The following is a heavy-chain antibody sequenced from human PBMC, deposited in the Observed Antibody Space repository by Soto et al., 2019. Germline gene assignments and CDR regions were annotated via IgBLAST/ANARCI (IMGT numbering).Heavy chain of an antibody. V-gene: IGHV1-2*02. CDR3: ARDLAFYDLPYYYGMDA. CDR2: IYPRSAVT. D-gene: IGHD3-3*01. CDR1: GYTFTDYY. J-gene: IGHJ6*04. Sequence: ASVKVSCKTSGYTFTDYYIHWVRQAPGQGLEWMGWIYPRSAVTNTGKKFQGRVTMTRDMSISTVYMELSSLRSDDTAVYYCARDLAFYDLPYYYGMDAWGKGTTVTVSS.